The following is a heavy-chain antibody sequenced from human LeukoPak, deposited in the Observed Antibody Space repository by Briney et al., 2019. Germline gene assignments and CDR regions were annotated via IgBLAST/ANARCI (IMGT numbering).Heavy chain of an antibody. J-gene: IGHJ4*02. D-gene: IGHD3-9*01. CDR3: ARGLDLYYDILTGYQGGYFDY. Sequence: SETLSLTCTVSGGSISSYYWSWIRQPAGKGLEWIGRIFTSGSTNYNPSLKSRVTMSVDTSKNQFSLKLSSVTAADTAVYYCARGLDLYYDILTGYQGGYFDYWGQGTLVTVSS. CDR2: IFTSGST. V-gene: IGHV4-4*07. CDR1: GGSISSYY.